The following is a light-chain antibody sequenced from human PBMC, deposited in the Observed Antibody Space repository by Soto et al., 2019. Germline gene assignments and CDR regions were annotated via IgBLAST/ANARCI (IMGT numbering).Light chain of an antibody. CDR3: QQYNSYPIT. V-gene: IGKV3-15*01. CDR2: GAS. CDR1: QSISDT. J-gene: IGKJ5*01. Sequence: MTQPPATLSVSRCGRATLSRGASQSISDTLAWYQQKPGQAPRLLIHGASTRATGFPARFSGSGSGTDFTLTISGLQSEDFAVYYCQQYNSYPITFGQGTRLEIK.